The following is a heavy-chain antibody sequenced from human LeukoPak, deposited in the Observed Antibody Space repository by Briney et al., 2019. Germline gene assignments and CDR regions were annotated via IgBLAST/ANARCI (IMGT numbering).Heavy chain of an antibody. Sequence: PGGSLRLSCAASGFTVSSNYMSWVRQAPGKGLEWVSVIYSGGSTYYAESVKGRFTISRDNSKNTLYLQMNSLRAEDTAVYYCARDRRGSSGRGPHSFDYWGQGTLVTVSS. D-gene: IGHD6-6*01. CDR3: ARDRRGSSGRGPHSFDY. CDR2: IYSGGST. CDR1: GFTVSSNY. V-gene: IGHV3-53*01. J-gene: IGHJ4*02.